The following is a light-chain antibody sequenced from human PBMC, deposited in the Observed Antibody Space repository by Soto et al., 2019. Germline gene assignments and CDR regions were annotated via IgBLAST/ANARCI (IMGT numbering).Light chain of an antibody. CDR1: QSVSNNY. Sequence: EVVVTRSPATLSLSQGERATLSCRASQSVSNNYLAWYQQKPGQAPRLLIYGASNRATGIPDRFSGSGSGTDFTLTISRLEPDDFAVYYCQQYGSSGTFGQRAMVDIK. CDR3: QQYGSSGT. CDR2: GAS. V-gene: IGKV3-20*01. J-gene: IGKJ1*01.